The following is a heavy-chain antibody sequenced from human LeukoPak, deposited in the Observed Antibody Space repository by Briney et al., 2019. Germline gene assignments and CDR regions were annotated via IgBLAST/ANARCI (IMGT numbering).Heavy chain of an antibody. V-gene: IGHV4-4*07. CDR3: ARHQYGVNPYYYYGMDV. CDR2: VYPSGST. D-gene: IGHD4-17*01. J-gene: IGHJ6*02. CDR1: SGSMSGYY. Sequence: SETLSLTCTVSSGSMSGYYWTWIRQPAGKGLEYIGRVYPSGSTNYNPSLKSRVTISVDTSKNQFSLKLSSVTAADTAVYYCARHQYGVNPYYYYGMDVWGQGTTVTVSS.